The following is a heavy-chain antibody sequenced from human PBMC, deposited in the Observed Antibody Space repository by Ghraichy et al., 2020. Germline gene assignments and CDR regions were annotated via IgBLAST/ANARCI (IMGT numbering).Heavy chain of an antibody. D-gene: IGHD3-3*01. CDR1: GYSISSGYY. J-gene: IGHJ4*02. Sequence: SETLSLTCAVSGYSISSGYYWGWIRQPPGKGLEWIGSIYHSGSTYYNPSLKSRVTISVDTSKNQFSLKLSSVTAADTAVYYCAITAFLGDFWSGWGQGTLVTVSS. CDR3: AITAFLGDFWSG. CDR2: IYHSGST. V-gene: IGHV4-38-2*01.